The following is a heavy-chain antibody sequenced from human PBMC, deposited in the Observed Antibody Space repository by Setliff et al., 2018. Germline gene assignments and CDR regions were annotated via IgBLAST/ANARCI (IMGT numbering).Heavy chain of an antibody. Sequence: SETLSLTCTVSGGSISGSTYYWGWIRQPPGKGLEWIGTIYYTGKTHYNPSLKSRVLISVDTSKNQFSLKLNSVTAADMAVYYCAREQWLDPPGYYYMDVWAKGTTVTVSS. V-gene: IGHV4-39*07. D-gene: IGHD6-19*01. J-gene: IGHJ6*03. CDR2: IYYTGKT. CDR1: GGSISGSTYY. CDR3: AREQWLDPPGYYYMDV.